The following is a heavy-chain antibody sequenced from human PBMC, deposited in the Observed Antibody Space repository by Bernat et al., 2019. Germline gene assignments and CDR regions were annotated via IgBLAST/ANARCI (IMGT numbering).Heavy chain of an antibody. Sequence: VQLVQSGAEVKKPGASVKVSCKASGYTFTSYYMHWVRQAPGQGLEWMGIINPSGGSTSYAQKFQGRVTMTRDTSTSTVYMELSSLRSEDTAVYYCARLLQVTMVRGVNDAFDIWGQGTMVTVSS. D-gene: IGHD3-10*01. CDR2: INPSGGST. CDR3: ARLLQVTMVRGVNDAFDI. V-gene: IGHV1-46*01. J-gene: IGHJ3*02. CDR1: GYTFTSYY.